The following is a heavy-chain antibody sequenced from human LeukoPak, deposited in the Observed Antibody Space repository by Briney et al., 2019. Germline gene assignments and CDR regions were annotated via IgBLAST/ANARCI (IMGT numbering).Heavy chain of an antibody. J-gene: IGHJ3*02. CDR3: ARDRAYAFDN. Sequence: GGSLRLSCTASGFTFSSYWMHWVRQAPGKGLVWVSRITSDGSSTSHADSVKGRFTISRDNAKNTLYLQMNSLRAEDTAVYYCARDRAYAFDNWGQGTMVTVSS. CDR1: GFTFSSYW. CDR2: ITSDGSST. D-gene: IGHD3-10*01. V-gene: IGHV3-74*01.